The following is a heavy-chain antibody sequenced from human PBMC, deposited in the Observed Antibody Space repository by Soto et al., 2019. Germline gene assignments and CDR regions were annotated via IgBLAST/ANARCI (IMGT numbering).Heavy chain of an antibody. J-gene: IGHJ4*02. D-gene: IGHD2-15*01. CDR3: ARHPVIDIVVPPAY. CDR1: GFTFSTYA. V-gene: IGHV3-30*04. CDR2: ISYDGSNK. Sequence: QVQLVESGGGVVQPGRSLRLSCAASGFTFSTYAMHWVRQAPGKGLEWVAVISYDGSNKHYADAVKGRFTILRLNYKNTLDLQMNSLRGEDTGVYYCARHPVIDIVVPPAYWGQGTLVTVSS.